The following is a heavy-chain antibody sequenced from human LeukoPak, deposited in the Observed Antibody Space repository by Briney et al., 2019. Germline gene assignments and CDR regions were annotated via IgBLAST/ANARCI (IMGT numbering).Heavy chain of an antibody. V-gene: IGHV1-18*01. CDR2: ISAYNGNT. Sequence: ASVKVSCKASGYTFTSYGISWVRQAPGQGLEWMGWISAYNGNTNYAQKLQGRVTMTTDTSTSTAYMELRSLRSDDTAVYYCARSYIVLMVSSFSDYWGQGTLVTVSS. D-gene: IGHD2-8*01. CDR1: GYTFTSYG. J-gene: IGHJ4*02. CDR3: ARSYIVLMVSSFSDY.